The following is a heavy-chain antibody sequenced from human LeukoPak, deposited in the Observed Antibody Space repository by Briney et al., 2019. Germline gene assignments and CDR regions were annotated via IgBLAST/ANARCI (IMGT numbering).Heavy chain of an antibody. CDR2: IKQDGSEK. D-gene: IGHD4-17*01. V-gene: IGHV3-7*01. CDR1: GFTFSSYW. Sequence: GGSLRLSCAASGFTFSSYWMSWVRQAPGKGLEWVANIKQDGSEKYYVDSVKGRFTISRDNAKNSLYLQMNSLRAEDTAVYYCARDYYGSYYYYYGMDVWGQGTTVTVSS. J-gene: IGHJ6*02. CDR3: ARDYYGSYYYYYGMDV.